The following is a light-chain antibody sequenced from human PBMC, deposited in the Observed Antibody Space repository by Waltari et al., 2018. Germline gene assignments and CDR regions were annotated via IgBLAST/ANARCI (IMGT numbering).Light chain of an antibody. CDR1: QIISNY. V-gene: IGKV1-39*01. J-gene: IGKJ1*01. CDR3: QQTYNTPRT. Sequence: DIEMTQSPSSLSASVGDRVTITCRASQIISNYLNWYQQKPGKAPKLLIYAASSLESEVPSRFSGGRSGTDFTLTISSLQPEDFATYYCQQTYNTPRTFGQGTKVEI. CDR2: AAS.